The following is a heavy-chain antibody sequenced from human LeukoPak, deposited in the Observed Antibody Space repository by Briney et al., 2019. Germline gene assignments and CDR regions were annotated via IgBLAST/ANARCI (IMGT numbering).Heavy chain of an antibody. CDR3: ARGPPGSYSSSSYRPFDY. V-gene: IGHV4-34*01. Sequence: SETLSLTCAVYGGSFSGYYWSWIRQPPGRGLEWIGEINHSGSTNYNPSLKSRVTISVGTSKNQFSLKLSSVTAADTAVYYCARGPPGSYSSSSYRPFDYWGQGTLVTVSS. D-gene: IGHD6-6*01. J-gene: IGHJ4*02. CDR1: GGSFSGYY. CDR2: INHSGST.